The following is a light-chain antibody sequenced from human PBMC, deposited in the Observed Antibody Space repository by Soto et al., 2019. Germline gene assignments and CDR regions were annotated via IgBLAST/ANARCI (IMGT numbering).Light chain of an antibody. Sequence: QSALTQPASVSGSPGQSITISCTGNSSDVGGYNYVSWYQQHPGKAPKLMIYEVSNRPSGVSNRFSGSKSGNTASLTISGLQAEDEADYYCSSYTSSSIDYLFGTGTKVTVL. CDR2: EVS. CDR3: SSYTSSSIDYL. J-gene: IGLJ1*01. V-gene: IGLV2-14*01. CDR1: SSDVGGYNY.